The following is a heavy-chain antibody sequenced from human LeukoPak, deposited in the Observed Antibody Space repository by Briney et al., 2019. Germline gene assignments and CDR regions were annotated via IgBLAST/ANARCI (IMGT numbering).Heavy chain of an antibody. CDR2: IYYTGRT. V-gene: IGHV4-39*07. Sequence: SETLSLTCTVSGGSISSSSHSWGWIRQPPGKGLEWTVTIYYTGRTYYNPSLESRLTISVDTSKNQFSLKLTSVTAADTAVYYCARDRGKLSAHYYWYFDLWGRGTLVTVSS. CDR3: ARDRGKLSAHYYWYFDL. J-gene: IGHJ2*01. CDR1: GGSISSSSHS. D-gene: IGHD3-10*01.